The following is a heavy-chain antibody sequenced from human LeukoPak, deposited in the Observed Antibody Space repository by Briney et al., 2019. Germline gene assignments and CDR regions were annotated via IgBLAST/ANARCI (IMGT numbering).Heavy chain of an antibody. V-gene: IGHV4-34*01. Sequence: PSETLSLTCAVYGGSFSGYYWSWVRQPPGKGLEWIGEINHSGSTNYNPSLKSRVTISVDTSKNQFSLKLSSVTAADTAVYYCARDMGGEYCGSGSYLYWGQGTLVTVSS. CDR1: GGSFSGYY. D-gene: IGHD3-10*01. CDR2: INHSGST. J-gene: IGHJ4*02. CDR3: ARDMGGEYCGSGSYLY.